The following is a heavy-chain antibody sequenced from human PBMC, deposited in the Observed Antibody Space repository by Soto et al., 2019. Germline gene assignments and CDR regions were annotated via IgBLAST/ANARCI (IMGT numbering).Heavy chain of an antibody. D-gene: IGHD2-15*01. CDR2: IIPMIGAT. CDR1: GGTFSDFT. CDR3: ARYWSAGTLYGAFDI. Sequence: QVQLVQSGSEVKKPGSSVKVSCKASGGTFSDFTLSWLRQAPGRGREWMGGIIPMIGATNNAQKLKGRLTITADKSTGTVYMELNSLRSDETVVYYCARYWSAGTLYGAFDIWGQGTEVTVSP. J-gene: IGHJ3*02. V-gene: IGHV1-69*06.